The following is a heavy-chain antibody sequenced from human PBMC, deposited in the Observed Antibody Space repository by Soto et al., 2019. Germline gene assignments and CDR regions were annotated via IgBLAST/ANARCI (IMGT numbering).Heavy chain of an antibody. J-gene: IGHJ4*02. D-gene: IGHD1-26*01. CDR1: GFTFSSYA. CDR2: ISGSGGST. V-gene: IGHV3-23*01. Sequence: GGSLRLSCAASGFTFSSYAMSWVRQAPGKGLEWVSAISGSGGSTYYADSVKGRFTISRDNSKNTLYLQMNSLRAEDTAVYYCAKDESAAIVGAAYFDYWGQGTLVTVSS. CDR3: AKDESAAIVGAAYFDY.